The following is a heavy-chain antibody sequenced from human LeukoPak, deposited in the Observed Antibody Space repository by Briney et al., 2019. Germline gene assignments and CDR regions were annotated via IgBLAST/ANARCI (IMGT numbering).Heavy chain of an antibody. J-gene: IGHJ4*02. Sequence: ASVKVSCKASGGTFSSYAISWVRQAPGQGLEWMRGIIPIFGTANYAQKFQGRVTITADESTSTAYMELSSLRSEDTAVYYCARAEVSYCSGGSCYSTYYFDYWGQGTLVTVSS. CDR1: GGTFSSYA. CDR2: IIPIFGTA. V-gene: IGHV1-69*13. CDR3: ARAEVSYCSGGSCYSTYYFDY. D-gene: IGHD2-15*01.